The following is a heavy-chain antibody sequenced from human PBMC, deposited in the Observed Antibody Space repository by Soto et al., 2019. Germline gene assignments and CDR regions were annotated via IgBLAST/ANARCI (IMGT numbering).Heavy chain of an antibody. Sequence: PSETLSLTCTVSGASISSHSWSWIRQAPGKGLEWIGYLFYGGSTNYNPSLDSRVTISADTSKNQFSLELTSVTAADTAVYYCARPVPVPLGYFDLWGRGTLVTVSS. CDR2: LFYGGST. V-gene: IGHV4-59*11. CDR1: GASISSHS. J-gene: IGHJ2*01. D-gene: IGHD3-10*01. CDR3: ARPVPVPLGYFDL.